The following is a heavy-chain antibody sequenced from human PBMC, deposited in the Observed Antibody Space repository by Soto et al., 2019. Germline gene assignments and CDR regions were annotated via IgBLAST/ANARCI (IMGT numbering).Heavy chain of an antibody. CDR2: IYYSGST. J-gene: IGHJ3*02. V-gene: IGHV4-39*01. Sequence: PSETLSLTCTVSGGSISSSSYYWGWIRQPPGKGLEWIGSIYYSGSTYYNPSLKSRVTISVDTSKNQFSLKLSSVTAADTAVYYCARRIVVVTIFGVVIESDDAFDIWGQGTMVTV. CDR1: GGSISSSSYY. D-gene: IGHD3-3*01. CDR3: ARRIVVVTIFGVVIESDDAFDI.